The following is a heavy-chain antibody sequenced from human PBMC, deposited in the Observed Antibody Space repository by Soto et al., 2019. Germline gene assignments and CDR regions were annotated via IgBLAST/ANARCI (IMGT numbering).Heavy chain of an antibody. CDR1: GFTFSSYA. V-gene: IGHV3-23*01. CDR3: AKDSVGYGHPRPFDY. J-gene: IGHJ4*02. CDR2: ISGSGGST. D-gene: IGHD6-13*01. Sequence: GGSLRLSCAASGFTFSSYAMSWVRQAPGKGLEWVSAISGSGGSTYYADSVKGRFTISRDNSKNTLYLQMNSLRAEDTAVYYCAKDSVGYGHPRPFDYWGQGTLVTVSS.